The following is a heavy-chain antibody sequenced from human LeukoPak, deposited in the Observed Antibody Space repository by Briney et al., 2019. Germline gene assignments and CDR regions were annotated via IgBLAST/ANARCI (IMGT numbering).Heavy chain of an antibody. V-gene: IGHV1-46*01. CDR1: GGTFSSYA. J-gene: IGHJ6*02. D-gene: IGHD2-21*02. CDR3: ARDVTANLLGVYYYGMDV. Sequence: ASVKVSCKASGGTFSSYAISWVRQAPGQGLEWMGIINPSGGSTSYAQKFQGRVTMTRDTSTSTVYMELSSLRSEDTAVYYCARDVTANLLGVYYYGMDVWGQGTTVTVSS. CDR2: INPSGGST.